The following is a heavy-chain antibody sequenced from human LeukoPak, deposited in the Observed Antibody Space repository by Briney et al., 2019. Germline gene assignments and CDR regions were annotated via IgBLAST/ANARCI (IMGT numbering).Heavy chain of an antibody. V-gene: IGHV1-18*01. D-gene: IGHD2-8*02. CDR3: AREGEGEDGTGHHNWYFDL. Sequence: ASVNVSCKASGYIFTSYGISWVRQAPGQGLEWMGWISAYNGHTRYVQKLQDRVTMTTDTSTSTAYMDLRSLTSDDTAMYYCAREGEGEDGTGHHNWYFDLWGRGTLVTVSS. CDR1: GYIFTSYG. CDR2: ISAYNGHT. J-gene: IGHJ2*01.